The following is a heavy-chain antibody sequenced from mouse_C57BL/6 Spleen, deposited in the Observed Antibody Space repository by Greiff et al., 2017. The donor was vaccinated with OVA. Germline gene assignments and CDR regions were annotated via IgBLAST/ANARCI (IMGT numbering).Heavy chain of an antibody. Sequence: QVQLQQSGAELVKPGASVKISCKASGYAFSSYWMNWVKQRPGKGLEWIGQIYPGDGDTNYNGKFKGKATLTADKSSSTAYMQLSSLPSEDSAVYFCARPWGNYPAWFAYWGQGTLVTVSA. CDR3: ARPWGNYPAWFAY. J-gene: IGHJ3*01. D-gene: IGHD2-1*01. V-gene: IGHV1-80*01. CDR2: IYPGDGDT. CDR1: GYAFSSYW.